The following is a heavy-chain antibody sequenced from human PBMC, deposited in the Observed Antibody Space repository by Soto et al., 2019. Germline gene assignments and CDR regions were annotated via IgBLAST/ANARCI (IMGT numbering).Heavy chain of an antibody. CDR2: ISAYNGNT. CDR1: GYTFTSYG. D-gene: IGHD3-9*01. Sequence: ASVKVSCKASGYTFTSYGISWVRQAPGQGLEWMGWISAYNGNTNYAQKLQGRVTMTTDTSTSTAYMELRSLRSDDTAVYYCARESEPLYLDWFADDYWGQGTLVTVSS. CDR3: ARESEPLYLDWFADDY. J-gene: IGHJ4*02. V-gene: IGHV1-18*01.